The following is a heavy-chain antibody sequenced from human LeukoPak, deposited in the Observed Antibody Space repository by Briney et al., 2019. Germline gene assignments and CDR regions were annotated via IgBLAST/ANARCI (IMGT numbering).Heavy chain of an antibody. Sequence: GGSLRLSLAASGLPVGTTYMPWVPQAPGKGRGGASGFGERGVPPYYADSVKGRFTISRDNSKHTLYLQMNSLRAEDTAVYYCARARRGIVVVPAAARGVVYFDYWGQGTLVTVSS. CDR1: GLPVGTTY. CDR2: FGERGVPP. J-gene: IGHJ4*02. D-gene: IGHD2-2*01. CDR3: ARARRGIVVVPAAARGVVYFDY. V-gene: IGHV3-53*01.